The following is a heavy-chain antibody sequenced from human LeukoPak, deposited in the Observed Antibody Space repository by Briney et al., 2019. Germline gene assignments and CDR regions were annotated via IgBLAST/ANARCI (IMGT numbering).Heavy chain of an antibody. Sequence: ASVKVSCKASGGTFSSYAMSWVRQAPGKGLEWVSAISGSGGSTYYADSVKGRFTISRDNSKNTLYLQMNSLRAEDTAVYYCATNRPLDYWGQGTLVTVSS. CDR3: ATNRPLDY. CDR1: GGTFSSYA. D-gene: IGHD2/OR15-2a*01. J-gene: IGHJ4*02. V-gene: IGHV3-23*01. CDR2: ISGSGGST.